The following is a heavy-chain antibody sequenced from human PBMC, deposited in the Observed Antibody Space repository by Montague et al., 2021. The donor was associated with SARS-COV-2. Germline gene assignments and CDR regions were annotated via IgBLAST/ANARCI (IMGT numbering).Heavy chain of an antibody. CDR1: GGSMSTVNYY. J-gene: IGHJ5*02. CDR3: ARERQEVGIYFDP. Sequence: SETLSLTCTVSGGSMSTVNYYWGGVRQTPGKGLDWVGSISHSGATYYNPSLETRVSISRDTSKSQFSLELRSVTAADTAVYYCARERQEVGIYFDPWGHGTLVTVSS. D-gene: IGHD1-1*01. CDR2: ISHSGAT. V-gene: IGHV4-39*07.